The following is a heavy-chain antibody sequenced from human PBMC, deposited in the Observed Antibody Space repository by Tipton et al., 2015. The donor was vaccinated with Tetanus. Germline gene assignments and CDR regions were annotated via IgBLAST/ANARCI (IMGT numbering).Heavy chain of an antibody. CDR2: IYYSGST. D-gene: IGHD1-14*01. J-gene: IGHJ6*02. Sequence: TLSLTCTVSGGSISSYYWSWIRQPPGKGLEWIGYIYYSGSTNYNPSLKSRVTISVDTSKNQFSLKLSSVTAADTAVYYCATAEDVRYYYGMDVWGQGTTVTVSS. V-gene: IGHV4-59*01. CDR3: ATAEDVRYYYGMDV. CDR1: GGSISSYY.